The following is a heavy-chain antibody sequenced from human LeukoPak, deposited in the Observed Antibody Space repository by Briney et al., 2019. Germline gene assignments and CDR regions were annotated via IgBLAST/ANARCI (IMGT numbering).Heavy chain of an antibody. CDR2: IIPIFGTT. J-gene: IGHJ3*02. Sequence: ASVKVSCKASGGTFSSYAISWVRQAPGQGLEWMGGIIPIFGTTNYAQKFQDRVTITADKSTSTAYMELSSLRSEDTAVYYCARGRNYYDSSRYYYEGDAFDIWGQGTMVTVSS. CDR3: ARGRNYYDSSRYYYEGDAFDI. D-gene: IGHD3-22*01. CDR1: GGTFSSYA. V-gene: IGHV1-69*06.